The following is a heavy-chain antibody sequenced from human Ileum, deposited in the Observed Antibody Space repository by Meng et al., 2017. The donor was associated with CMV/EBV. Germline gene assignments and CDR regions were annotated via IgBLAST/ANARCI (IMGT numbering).Heavy chain of an antibody. J-gene: IGHJ4*02. D-gene: IGHD1-1*01. CDR2: ISGSGDGT. V-gene: IGHV3-23*01. CDR1: GFTFSSYA. Sequence: GGSLRLSCAASGFTFSSYAMSWVRQAPGKGLEGVSAISGSGDGTYYADSVKGRFTISRDNSKNTLYLQMNSLRAEDTAVYYCAKRRTGNFDYWGQGTLVTVSS. CDR3: AKRRTGNFDY.